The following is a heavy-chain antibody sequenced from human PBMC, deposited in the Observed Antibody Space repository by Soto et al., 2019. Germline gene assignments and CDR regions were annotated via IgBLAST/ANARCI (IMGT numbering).Heavy chain of an antibody. CDR1: GYTFTTYA. Sequence: ASVKVSCKASGYTFTTYAMHWVRQAPGQRLEWMGWINAGNGNTKYSQKFQGRVTITRDTSASTAYMELSTLRSEDTAVYYCARVPLIISGTTPFDYWGQGTLVTVSS. V-gene: IGHV1-3*01. J-gene: IGHJ4*02. CDR2: INAGNGNT. D-gene: IGHD1-7*01. CDR3: ARVPLIISGTTPFDY.